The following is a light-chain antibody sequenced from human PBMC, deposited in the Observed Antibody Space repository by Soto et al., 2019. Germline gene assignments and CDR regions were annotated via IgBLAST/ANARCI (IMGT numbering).Light chain of an antibody. J-gene: IGLJ1*01. V-gene: IGLV2-14*03. CDR2: DVS. CDR1: SSEICGYNY. CDR3: SSYTTSNTRQIV. Sequence: QSVLKHAASGSMVARDASRIFITSTSSEICGYNYVSWYQHHPGKAPKLMIYDVSNRPSGVSNRFSGSKSGNTASLTISGLQPEDEADYYCSSYTTSNTRQIVFGTGTKVTVL.